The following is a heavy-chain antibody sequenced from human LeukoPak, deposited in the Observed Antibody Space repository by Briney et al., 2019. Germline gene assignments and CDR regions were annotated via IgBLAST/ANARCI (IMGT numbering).Heavy chain of an antibody. D-gene: IGHD4-17*01. CDR1: GFTFSSYS. CDR2: ISSSSSYI. V-gene: IGHV3-21*01. Sequence: GGSLRLSCAASGFTFSSYSMNWVRQAPGKGLEWVSSISSSSSYIYYADSVKGRFTISRDNAKNSLYLQMNSLRAEDTAVYYCARDQSGDYFSGYWGQGTLVTVSS. J-gene: IGHJ4*02. CDR3: ARDQSGDYFSGY.